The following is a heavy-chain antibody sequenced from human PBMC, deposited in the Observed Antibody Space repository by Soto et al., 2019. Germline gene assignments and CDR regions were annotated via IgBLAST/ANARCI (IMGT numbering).Heavy chain of an antibody. J-gene: IGHJ6*02. V-gene: IGHV4-39*01. CDR2: IYYSGST. CDR1: GGSVSSSSYY. Sequence: PSETLSLTCTVSGGSVSSSSYYWGWIRQPPGKGLEWIGSIYYSGSTYYNPSLKSRVTISVDTSKNQFSLKLSSVTAADTAVYYCARGYYYGSGSYYYYYYGMDVWGQGTTVTVSS. CDR3: ARGYYYGSGSYYYYYYGMDV. D-gene: IGHD3-10*01.